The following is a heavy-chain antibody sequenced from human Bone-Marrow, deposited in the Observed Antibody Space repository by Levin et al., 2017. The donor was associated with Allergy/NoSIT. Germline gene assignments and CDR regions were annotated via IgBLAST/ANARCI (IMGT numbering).Heavy chain of an antibody. D-gene: IGHD3-10*01. Sequence: ETLSLTCAASGFTVRDNYMSWVRQAPGKGLEWVSVIYSGDNTEYADSVKGRFTISSDNSENTLYLQMNTLRAEDTAIYYCVRDRISMVRGVLRNYFDYWGQGALVTVSS. V-gene: IGHV3-66*01. CDR2: IYSGDNT. J-gene: IGHJ4*02. CDR1: GFTVRDNY. CDR3: VRDRISMVRGVLRNYFDY.